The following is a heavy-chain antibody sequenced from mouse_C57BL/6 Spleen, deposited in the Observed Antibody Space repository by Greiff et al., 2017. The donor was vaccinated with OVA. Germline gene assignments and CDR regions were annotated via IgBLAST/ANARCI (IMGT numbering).Heavy chain of an antibody. CDR1: GYTFTSYW. J-gene: IGHJ2*01. CDR3: ARLGTVVATGDY. V-gene: IGHV1-59*01. Sequence: VQLQQPGAELVRPGTSVKLSCKASGYTFTSYWMHWVKQRPGQGLEWIGVIDPSDSYTNYNQKFKGKATLTVDTSSSTAYMQLSSLTSEDSAVYYCARLGTVVATGDYWGQGTTLTVSS. CDR2: IDPSDSYT. D-gene: IGHD1-1*01.